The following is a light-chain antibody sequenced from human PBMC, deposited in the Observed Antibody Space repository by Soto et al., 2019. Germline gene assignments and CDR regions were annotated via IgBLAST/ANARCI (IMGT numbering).Light chain of an antibody. CDR2: KAS. J-gene: IGKJ5*01. Sequence: DIQMTQSPSTLSGSVGDRVAITCRASQTISSWLAWYQQKPGKAPKLLIYKASTLKSGVPSRFSGSGSGTEFTLTISSLQPDDFATYYCHQYSSYSWTFGQGTRLEIK. CDR1: QTISSW. V-gene: IGKV1-5*03. CDR3: HQYSSYSWT.